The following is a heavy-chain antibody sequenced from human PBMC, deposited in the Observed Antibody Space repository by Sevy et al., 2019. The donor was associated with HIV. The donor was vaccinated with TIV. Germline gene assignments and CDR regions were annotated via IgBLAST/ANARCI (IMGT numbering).Heavy chain of an antibody. D-gene: IGHD2-21*02. CDR2: IKQDGSQK. Sequence: GGFLRLSCAASGFTFSMYWMSWVRQAPGKGLEWVANIKQDGSQKYYVDSVKGRFTISRDNARTSLYLQMNSLRAEDTAVYYCARGAYCGGDCHYYFDYWGQGTLVTVSS. CDR1: GFTFSMYW. J-gene: IGHJ4*02. V-gene: IGHV3-7*01. CDR3: ARGAYCGGDCHYYFDY.